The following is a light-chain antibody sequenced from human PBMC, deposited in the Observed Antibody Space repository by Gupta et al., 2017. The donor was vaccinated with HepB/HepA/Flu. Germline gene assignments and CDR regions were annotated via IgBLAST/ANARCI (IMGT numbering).Light chain of an antibody. CDR1: SGYVGAYNY. CDR2: DVS. CDR3: CSYRSSNTLFV. V-gene: IGLV2-14*03. Sequence: QSALTQPASVSGSPGQSLTITCTGTSGYVGAYNYVSWYQQYPVKAPKVIIYDVSARPSGGSYRFSGSKAGNTASLTISGLQAEDEADYYCCSYRSSNTLFVFGTGTKVTVL. J-gene: IGLJ1*01.